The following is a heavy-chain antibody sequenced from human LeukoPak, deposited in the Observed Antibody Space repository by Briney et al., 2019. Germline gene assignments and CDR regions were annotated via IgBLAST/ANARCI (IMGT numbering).Heavy chain of an antibody. CDR3: ASKDGYYYGSGSYDY. V-gene: IGHV4-59*01. Sequence: SETLSLTCTVSGGSISSYYWSWIRQPPGKGLEWIGYIHYSGSTNYNPSLKSRVTIPVDTSKNQFSLKLSSVTAADTAVYYCASKDGYYYGSGSYDYWGQGTLVTVSS. J-gene: IGHJ4*02. CDR1: GGSISSYY. CDR2: IHYSGST. D-gene: IGHD3-10*01.